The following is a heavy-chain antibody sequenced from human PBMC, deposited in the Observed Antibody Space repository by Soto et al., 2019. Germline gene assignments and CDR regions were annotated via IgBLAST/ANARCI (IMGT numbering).Heavy chain of an antibody. V-gene: IGHV3-21*01. Sequence: PGGSLRLSCAASGFTFSSYSMNWVRQAPGKGLEWVSSISSSSSYIYYADSVKGRFTISRDNAKNSLYLQMNSLRAEDTAVYYCARDPAEATMVRGVIFTYHGWFDPWGQGTLVTVSS. CDR1: GFTFSSYS. CDR2: ISSSSSYI. D-gene: IGHD3-10*01. CDR3: ARDPAEATMVRGVIFTYHGWFDP. J-gene: IGHJ5*02.